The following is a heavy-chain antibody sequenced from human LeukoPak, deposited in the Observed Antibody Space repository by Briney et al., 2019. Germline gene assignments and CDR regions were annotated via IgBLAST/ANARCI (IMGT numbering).Heavy chain of an antibody. Sequence: SETLSLTCTVSGCSITGYHWSWIRQPPGKGLEWIGYIYSSGSTEYKPSLKSRATISADTSKNQFSLKLTSVTAADTAIYYCARGNDFDIWGQGTMVTVSS. CDR1: GCSITGYH. CDR2: IYSSGST. J-gene: IGHJ3*02. CDR3: ARGNDFDI. V-gene: IGHV4-4*08.